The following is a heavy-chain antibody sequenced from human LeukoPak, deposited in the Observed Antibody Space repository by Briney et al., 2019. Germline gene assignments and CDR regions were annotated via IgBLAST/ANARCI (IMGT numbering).Heavy chain of an antibody. V-gene: IGHV1-69*13. J-gene: IGHJ4*02. CDR2: IIPIFGTA. Sequence: SVKVSCKASGCTFATYYIHWVRQAPGQGLEWMGGIIPIFGTANYAQKFQGRVTITADESTSTAYMELSSLRSEDTAVYYCASCGGDCYLAMVYFDYWGQGTLVTVSS. CDR3: ASCGGDCYLAMVYFDY. D-gene: IGHD2-21*02. CDR1: GCTFATYY.